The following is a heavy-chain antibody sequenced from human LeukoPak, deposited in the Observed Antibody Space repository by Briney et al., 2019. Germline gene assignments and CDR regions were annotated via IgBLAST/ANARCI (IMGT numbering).Heavy chain of an antibody. CDR2: ISGSGGST. J-gene: IGHJ4*02. D-gene: IGHD3-16*02. CDR3: AKFGRAFGGVIVIVGFDY. V-gene: IGHV3-23*01. Sequence: PGGSLRLSCAASGFTFSSYAMSWVRQAPGKGLEWVSAISGSGGSTYYADSVKGRFTISRDNSKNTLYLQMNGLRAEDTAVYYCAKFGRAFGGVIVIVGFDYWGQGTLVTVSS. CDR1: GFTFSSYA.